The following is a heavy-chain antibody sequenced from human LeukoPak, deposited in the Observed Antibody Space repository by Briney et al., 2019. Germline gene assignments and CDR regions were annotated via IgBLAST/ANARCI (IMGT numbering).Heavy chain of an antibody. D-gene: IGHD6-19*01. CDR2: FYFSGST. CDR3: ASIAVAGTGFDY. Sequence: SETLSLTCTVSGDSISRYYWSWIRQSPGKGLQWIGYFYFSGSTNYNPSLKGRVIISVDTSKNQFSLKLSSVTAADTAVYYCASIAVAGTGFDYWGQGTLVTVSS. J-gene: IGHJ4*02. V-gene: IGHV4-59*01. CDR1: GDSISRYY.